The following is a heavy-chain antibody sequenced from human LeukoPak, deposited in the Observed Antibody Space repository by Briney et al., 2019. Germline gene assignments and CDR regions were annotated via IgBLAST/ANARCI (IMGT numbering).Heavy chain of an antibody. D-gene: IGHD1-26*01. V-gene: IGHV3-53*01. Sequence: GGSLRLSCAASGFTVSSNYMSWVRQAPGKGLEWVSVIYSSGTTFYAYSVKGRFTISRDNSKNTLFLQMSGLRDDDTAVYYCARGAAFSGSYSLDFSGQGTLVTVSS. CDR2: IYSSGTT. CDR1: GFTVSSNY. CDR3: ARGAAFSGSYSLDF. J-gene: IGHJ4*02.